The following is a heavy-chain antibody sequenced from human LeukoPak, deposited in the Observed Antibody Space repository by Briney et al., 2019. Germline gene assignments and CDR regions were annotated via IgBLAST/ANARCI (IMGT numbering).Heavy chain of an antibody. CDR3: ARDRDDAFDI. J-gene: IGHJ3*02. Sequence: SETLSLTCTVSGGSISSSSYYWGWIRQPPGKGLEWIGSIYYSGSTYYNPSLKSRVTISVDTSKNQFSLKLSSVTAADTAVYYCARDRDDAFDIWGQGTMVTVSS. V-gene: IGHV4-39*07. CDR2: IYYSGST. CDR1: GGSISSSSYY.